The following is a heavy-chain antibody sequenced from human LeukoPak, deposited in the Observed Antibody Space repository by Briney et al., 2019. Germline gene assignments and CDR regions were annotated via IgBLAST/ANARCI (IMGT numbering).Heavy chain of an antibody. J-gene: IGHJ4*02. CDR1: GYTFTGYY. Sequence: ASVKVSCKASGYTFTGYYMHWVRQAPGQGLEWMGWINPNSGGTNYARKFQGRVTMTRDTSISTAYMELSRLRSDDTAVYYCARGYCSSTSCYSSRHFDYWGQGTLVTVSS. CDR3: ARGYCSSTSCYSSRHFDY. D-gene: IGHD2-2*01. CDR2: INPNSGGT. V-gene: IGHV1-2*02.